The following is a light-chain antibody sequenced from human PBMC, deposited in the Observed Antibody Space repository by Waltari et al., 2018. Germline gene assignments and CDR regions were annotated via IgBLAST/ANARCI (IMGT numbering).Light chain of an antibody. J-gene: IGKJ2*01. CDR3: QQSYSPRT. Sequence: DIQMTQSPSSLSASVGDRVTITCRASQSISSYLNWYQQKPGKAPKLLIYAASSLQSGVPSRFSGSGSGTDVTLTISSLQPEDFATYYCQQSYSPRTFGQGTKLEIK. CDR2: AAS. V-gene: IGKV1-39*01. CDR1: QSISSY.